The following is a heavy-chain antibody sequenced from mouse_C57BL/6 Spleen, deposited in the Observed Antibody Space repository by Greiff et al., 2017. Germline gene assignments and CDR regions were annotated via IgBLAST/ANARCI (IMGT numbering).Heavy chain of an antibody. CDR2: IYPGSGNT. Sequence: VQLQQSGAELVRPGASVKLSCKASGYTFTDYYINWVKQRPGQGLEWIARIYPGSGNTYYNEKFKGKATLTAEKSSSTAYMQLSSLTSEDSAVYFWAKGMTGWSYDMDYWGQGTSVTVSS. CDR1: GYTFTDYY. D-gene: IGHD2-3*01. J-gene: IGHJ4*01. CDR3: AKGMTGWSYDMDY. V-gene: IGHV1-76*01.